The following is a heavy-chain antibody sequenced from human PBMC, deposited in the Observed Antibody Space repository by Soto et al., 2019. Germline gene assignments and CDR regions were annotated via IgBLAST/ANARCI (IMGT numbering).Heavy chain of an antibody. J-gene: IGHJ4*02. V-gene: IGHV4-59*12. CDR3: ARAASFYYDNTGYYHFDY. D-gene: IGHD3-22*01. CDR1: GGSMSSYY. Sequence: SETLSLTCTVSGGSMSSYYWCWIRQPPEKGLEWIGYIYYSGSTIYNPSLKSRVIISVDTSKNQFSLRLRSVTAADTAVYYCARAASFYYDNTGYYHFDYWGQGSLVTVSS. CDR2: IYYSGST.